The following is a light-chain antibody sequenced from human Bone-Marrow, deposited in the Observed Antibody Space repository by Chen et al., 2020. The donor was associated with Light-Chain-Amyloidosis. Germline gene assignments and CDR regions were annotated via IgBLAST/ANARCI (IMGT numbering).Light chain of an antibody. CDR3: QSADSSGTYEVI. Sequence: SYELTQPPSVSVSPGQTARITCSGDDLPTKYAYWYQQKPGQAPVLVIHRDTERPSGISERFSGSSSGTTAPLTIRGGQAEDEADYHCQSADSSGTYEVIFGGGTKLTVL. J-gene: IGLJ2*01. V-gene: IGLV3-25*03. CDR1: DLPTKY. CDR2: RDT.